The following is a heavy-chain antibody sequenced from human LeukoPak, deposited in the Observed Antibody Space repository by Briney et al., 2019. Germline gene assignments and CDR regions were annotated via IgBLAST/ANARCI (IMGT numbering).Heavy chain of an antibody. CDR1: GGSIGRSSYY. CDR3: ARAHPEDLAPRHYYGSGPSDWFDP. CDR2: IYYSGTT. D-gene: IGHD3-10*01. V-gene: IGHV4-39*07. J-gene: IGHJ5*02. Sequence: SETLSLTCSVSGGSIGRSSYYWGWIRQPPGKGLEWIGSIYYSGTTDSNPSLKSRVTISVDTSKNQFSLKLSSVTAADTAVYYCARAHPEDLAPRHYYGSGPSDWFDPWGQGTLVTVSS.